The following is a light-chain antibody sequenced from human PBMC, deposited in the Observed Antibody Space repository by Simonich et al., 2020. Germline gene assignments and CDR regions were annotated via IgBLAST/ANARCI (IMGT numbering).Light chain of an antibody. CDR1: SGSVSTSYY. CDR3: VLYMGSGIWV. V-gene: IGLV8-61*01. J-gene: IGLJ3*02. CDR2: STN. Sequence: QTVVTQEPSFSVSPGGTVTLTCGLSSGSVSTSYYPSWYQQTPGQAPRTLPYSTNTRSSGVPDRFSGSILGNKAALTITGAQADDESDYYCVLYMGSGIWVFGGGTKLTVL.